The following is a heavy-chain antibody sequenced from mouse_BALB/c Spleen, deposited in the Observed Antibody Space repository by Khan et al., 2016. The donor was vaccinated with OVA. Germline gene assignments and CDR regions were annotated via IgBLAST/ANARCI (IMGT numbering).Heavy chain of an antibody. CDR3: ATRCGSTCTY. V-gene: IGHV14-3*02. J-gene: IGHJ3*01. CDR1: GLNIKDTY. CDR2: IDPPNGDT. D-gene: IGHD1-1*02. Sequence: VQLQQSGAELVKPGASVKLSCTASGLNIKDTYIHWVKERPEQGPEWIGRIDPPNGDTKYDPKFQGKATITADTSSHTAYLQLSSLTSEDTAVYYCATRCGSTCTYWGQGTLVTVSA.